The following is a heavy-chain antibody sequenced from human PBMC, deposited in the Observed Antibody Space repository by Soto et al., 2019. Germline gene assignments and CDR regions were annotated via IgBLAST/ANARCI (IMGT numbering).Heavy chain of an antibody. Sequence: PSETLSLTCTVSGGSISSYYWSWIRQPPGKGLEWIGYIYYSGSTNYNPSLKSRVTISVDTSKNQFSLKLSSVTAADTAVYYCAREYCSGGSCYEVVYFDYWGQGTLVTVSS. V-gene: IGHV4-59*01. CDR3: AREYCSGGSCYEVVYFDY. CDR2: IYYSGST. J-gene: IGHJ4*02. CDR1: GGSISSYY. D-gene: IGHD2-15*01.